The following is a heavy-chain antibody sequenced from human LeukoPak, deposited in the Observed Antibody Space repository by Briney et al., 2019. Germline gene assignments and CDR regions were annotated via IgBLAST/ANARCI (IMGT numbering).Heavy chain of an antibody. CDR2: IDPSGDKT. CDR3: ARGLDSNGYYAP. J-gene: IGHJ5*02. V-gene: IGHV1-46*01. Sequence: ASVKVSCKASGYTFTSYAMHWVRQAPGQGLEWMGIIDPSGDKTTYAQKFQGRVTMTRDTSTSTVYMELSSLRSEDTAVYYCARGLDSNGYYAPWGQGTLVTVSS. D-gene: IGHD3-22*01. CDR1: GYTFTSYA.